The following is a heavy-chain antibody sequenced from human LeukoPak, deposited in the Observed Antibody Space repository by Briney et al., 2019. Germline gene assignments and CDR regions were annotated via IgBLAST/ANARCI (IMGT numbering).Heavy chain of an antibody. CDR1: GFTFSSYG. Sequence: GGSLRLSCAASGFTFSSYGMHWVRQAPGQGMEWVALIRYDGSDKYYADSVKGRLTISRDNSKNTLYLQMNSLRAEDTAVYYCAKEATMDYYGSGSYLDYWGQGTLVTVSS. V-gene: IGHV3-30*02. D-gene: IGHD3-10*01. J-gene: IGHJ4*02. CDR3: AKEATMDYYGSGSYLDY. CDR2: IRYDGSDK.